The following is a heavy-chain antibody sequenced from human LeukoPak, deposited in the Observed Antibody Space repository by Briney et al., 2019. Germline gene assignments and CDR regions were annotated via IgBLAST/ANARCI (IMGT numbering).Heavy chain of an antibody. Sequence: PSETLSLTCAVSGGSISSSDWWSWVRQPPGKGLEWIGEIYHSGSTNYNPSLKSRVTISLDKSENQVSLKLSSVTAADTAVYYCTGGSSGYFDYWGQGTLVAVSS. CDR1: GGSISSSDW. J-gene: IGHJ4*02. D-gene: IGHD3-22*01. V-gene: IGHV4-4*02. CDR3: TGGSSGYFDY. CDR2: IYHSGST.